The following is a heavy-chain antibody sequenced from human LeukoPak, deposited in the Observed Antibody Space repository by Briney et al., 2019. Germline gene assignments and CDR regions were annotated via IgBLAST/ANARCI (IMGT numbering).Heavy chain of an antibody. CDR1: GYTVSSNY. D-gene: IGHD2-21*01. CDR3: AKYYVVGGTANAFDI. J-gene: IGHJ3*02. Sequence: PGGSLRLSCAAFGYTVSSNYTTWVRQAPGRGLEWVSVIYTGGRTFYADSVKGRFTISKDNSKNTLYLQMDSLRAEDTAVYYCAKYYVVGGTANAFDIWGRGTLVTVSS. V-gene: IGHV3-53*01. CDR2: IYTGGRT.